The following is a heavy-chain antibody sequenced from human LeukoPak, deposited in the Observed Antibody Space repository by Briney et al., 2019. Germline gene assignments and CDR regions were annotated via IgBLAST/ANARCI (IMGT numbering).Heavy chain of an antibody. J-gene: IGHJ4*02. D-gene: IGHD3-22*01. CDR3: ARAHQYYYDSSGYSANYFDY. CDR2: IYYSGST. CDR1: GGSISSYY. Sequence: PSETLSLTCTVSGGSISSYYWSWIRQPPGKGLKWIGYIYYSGSTNYNPSLKSRVTISVDTSKNQFSLKLSSVTAADTAVYYCARAHQYYYDSSGYSANYFDYWGQGTLVTVSS. V-gene: IGHV4-59*01.